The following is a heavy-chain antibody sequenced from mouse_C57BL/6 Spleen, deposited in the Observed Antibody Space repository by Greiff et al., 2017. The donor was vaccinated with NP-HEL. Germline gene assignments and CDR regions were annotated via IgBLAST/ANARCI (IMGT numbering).Heavy chain of an antibody. CDR3: ARDGNYSNAMDY. J-gene: IGHJ4*01. Sequence: QVQLQQSGAELVRPGSSVKLSCKASGYTFTSYWLDWVKQRPGQGLEWIGNIYPSDSETHYNQKFTDKATLTVDKSSSTAYMQLSSLTSEDSAVYYCARDGNYSNAMDYWGQGTSVTVSS. V-gene: IGHV1-61*01. CDR2: IYPSDSET. CDR1: GYTFTSYW. D-gene: IGHD2-1*01.